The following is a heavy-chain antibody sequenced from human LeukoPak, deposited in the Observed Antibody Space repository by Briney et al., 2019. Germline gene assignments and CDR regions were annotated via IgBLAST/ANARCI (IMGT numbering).Heavy chain of an antibody. Sequence: GESLKISCKGSGYSFTSYWIGWVRQMPGKGLELMGIIYPGDSDTRYSPSFQGQVTISADKSISTAYLQWSSLKASDTAMYYCARSHITYGSGSYYSDWGQGTLVTVSS. CDR1: GYSFTSYW. J-gene: IGHJ4*02. CDR3: ARSHITYGSGSYYSD. V-gene: IGHV5-51*01. D-gene: IGHD3-10*01. CDR2: IYPGDSDT.